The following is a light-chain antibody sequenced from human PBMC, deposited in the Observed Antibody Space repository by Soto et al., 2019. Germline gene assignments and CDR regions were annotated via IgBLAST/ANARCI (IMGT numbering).Light chain of an antibody. CDR2: EVT. V-gene: IGLV2-14*01. Sequence: QSLLAQPSSVSLSPGQSITIYCTGTSSDVGGYNSVSWYQQHPGKAPKLVIYEVTNRPSGISNRFSGSKSGNTASLTISGLQAEDGADYYCSSYTSSSTRVFGTGTKVTVL. CDR1: SSDVGGYNS. J-gene: IGLJ1*01. CDR3: SSYTSSSTRV.